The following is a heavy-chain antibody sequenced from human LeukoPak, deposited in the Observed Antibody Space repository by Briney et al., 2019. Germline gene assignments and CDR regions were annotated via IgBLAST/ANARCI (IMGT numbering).Heavy chain of an antibody. CDR3: ARHERGVFDY. D-gene: IGHD3-10*01. CDR1: GFSISSGYY. J-gene: IGHJ4*02. CDR2: IYHSGST. V-gene: IGHV4-38-2*01. Sequence: PSETLSLTCGVSGFSISSGYYWGWIRQPPGRGLEWIGTIYHSGSTYYNPSLKSRVTTSVDTSKNQFSLKLSSVTAADTAVYYCARHERGVFDYWGQGTLVTVSS.